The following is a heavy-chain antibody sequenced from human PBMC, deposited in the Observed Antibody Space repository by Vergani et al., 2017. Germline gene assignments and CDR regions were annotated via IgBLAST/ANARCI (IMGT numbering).Heavy chain of an antibody. CDR2: IYYSGST. V-gene: IGHV4-59*08. CDR1: GGSISSYY. D-gene: IGHD3-3*01. CDR3: ARHTPAADYDFWSGKGGPVGYFDY. J-gene: IGHJ4*02. Sequence: QVQLQESGPGLVKPSETLSLTCTVSGGSISSYYWSWIRQPPGKGLEWIGYIYYSGSTNYNPSLKSRVTISVDTSKNQVSLNLSSVTAADTAVYYCARHTPAADYDFWSGKGGPVGYFDYWGQGTLVTVSS.